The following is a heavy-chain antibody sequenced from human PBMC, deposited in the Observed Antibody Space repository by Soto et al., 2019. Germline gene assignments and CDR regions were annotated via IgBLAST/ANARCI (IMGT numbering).Heavy chain of an antibody. CDR2: IYVTGAV. V-gene: IGHV4-31*03. D-gene: IGHD2-21*01. CDR1: GAALNSGNYY. Sequence: SETLSLTCSVSGAALNSGNYYWSWIRQVPGKGLEWIGHIYVTGAVDYNPSLRDRITISQGTSERQFSLNLRLVTAADTAVYYCARLRIATNNYKWFDPWGQGTLVTVSS. CDR3: ARLRIATNNYKWFDP. J-gene: IGHJ5*02.